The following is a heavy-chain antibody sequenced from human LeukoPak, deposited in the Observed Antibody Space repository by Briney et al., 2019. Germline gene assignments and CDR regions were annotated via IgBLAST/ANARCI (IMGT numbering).Heavy chain of an antibody. D-gene: IGHD1-26*01. CDR1: GFTFDDYA. V-gene: IGHV3-9*01. Sequence: PGGSLRLSCAASGFTFDDYAMYWVRQAPGKGLEWVSGISWNSGSIGYADSVKGRFTIPRDNAKNSLHLQMNSLRAEDTALYYCAKDLESGSWYRGFESWGQGTLVSVSS. CDR2: ISWNSGSI. CDR3: AKDLESGSWYRGFES. J-gene: IGHJ4*02.